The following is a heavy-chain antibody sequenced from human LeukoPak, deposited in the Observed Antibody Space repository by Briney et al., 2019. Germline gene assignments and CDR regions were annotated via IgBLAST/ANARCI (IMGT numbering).Heavy chain of an antibody. V-gene: IGHV4-34*01. CDR1: GGSFSGYY. Sequence: PSETLSLSCAVSGGSFSGYYWSWIRQPPGKGLEWIGEITHNGTTHYHPSLTSRVTISVDTSKNQFSLKLSSVTAADTAVYYCARSRRYSGYDWVYWGQGTLVTVSS. CDR2: ITHNGTT. CDR3: ARSRRYSGYDWVY. D-gene: IGHD5-12*01. J-gene: IGHJ4*02.